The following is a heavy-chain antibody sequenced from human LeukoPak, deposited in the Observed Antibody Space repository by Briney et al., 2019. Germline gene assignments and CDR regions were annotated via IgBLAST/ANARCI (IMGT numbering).Heavy chain of an antibody. CDR1: GGSFSGYY. D-gene: IGHD3-10*01. Sequence: SETLSLTCAVYGGSFSGYYWSWIRQPPGKGLEWIGEINHSGSTNYNPSLKSRVTISVDTSKNQFSLKLSSVTAADTAVYYCARQGEYYYGSGSYWPLDYWGQGTLVTVSS. V-gene: IGHV4-34*01. CDR3: ARQGEYYYGSGSYWPLDY. J-gene: IGHJ4*02. CDR2: INHSGST.